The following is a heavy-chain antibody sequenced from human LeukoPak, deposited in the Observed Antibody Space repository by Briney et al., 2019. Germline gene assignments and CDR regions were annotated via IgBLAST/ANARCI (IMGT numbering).Heavy chain of an antibody. CDR2: IDYSGST. D-gene: IGHD6-19*01. CDR3: ARHYSSDPFDY. J-gene: IGHJ4*02. Sequence: SETLSLTCAGSGASISNYYWSWIRQPPGKGLEWIGYIDYSGSTNYSPSLKSRVTISLDTSTNQFSLKLSSVTAADTAVYYCARHYSSDPFDYWGQGTLVTVSS. CDR1: GASISNYY. V-gene: IGHV4-59*01.